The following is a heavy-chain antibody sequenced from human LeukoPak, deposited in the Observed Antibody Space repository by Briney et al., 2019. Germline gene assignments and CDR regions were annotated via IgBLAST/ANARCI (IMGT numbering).Heavy chain of an antibody. V-gene: IGHV3-30*18. Sequence: GGSLRLSCAGSGFNFNNSGMHWVRQAPGKGLEWVAVISFDGKNQHYAGSVKGRFTTSRDNSKNTVYLQKNSLRPEDTAVYYCAKDLPAETKMGGFDFWGQGALVTISS. CDR1: GFNFNNSG. D-gene: IGHD4-11*01. J-gene: IGHJ4*02. CDR3: AKDLPAETKMGGFDF. CDR2: ISFDGKNQ.